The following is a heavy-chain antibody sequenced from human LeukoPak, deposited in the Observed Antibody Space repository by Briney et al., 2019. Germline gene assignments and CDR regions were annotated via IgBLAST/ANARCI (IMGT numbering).Heavy chain of an antibody. J-gene: IGHJ3*02. CDR2: ISSNGGST. Sequence: GGSLRLSCIASGFTFSTYPMHWVRQAPGKGLEYVSAISSNGGSTYYANSVKGRFTISRDNSKNTLYLQMGSLRAEDMAVYYCAREAFDIWGQGTMVTVSS. CDR3: AREAFDI. V-gene: IGHV3-64*01. CDR1: GFTFSTYP.